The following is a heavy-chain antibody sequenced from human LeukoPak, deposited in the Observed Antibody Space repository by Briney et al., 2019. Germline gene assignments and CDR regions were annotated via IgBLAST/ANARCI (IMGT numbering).Heavy chain of an antibody. CDR2: IRDGGANT. Sequence: PGGSLRLSCAVSGFTFNNYAMSWVRQAPGKGLEWVADIRDGGANTTYADSVKGRFTISRDNPRNTLYLHVTSLSPADTAVYFCARDNPGLYPFDNWGQGTLVIVSS. CDR1: GFTFNNYA. J-gene: IGHJ4*02. D-gene: IGHD2-15*01. CDR3: ARDNPGLYPFDN. V-gene: IGHV3-23*01.